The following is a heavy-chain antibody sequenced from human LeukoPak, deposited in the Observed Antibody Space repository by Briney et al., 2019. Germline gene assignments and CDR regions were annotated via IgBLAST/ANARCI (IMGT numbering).Heavy chain of an antibody. CDR1: GGSISSSSYY. V-gene: IGHV4-39*01. D-gene: IGHD6-13*01. J-gene: IGHJ4*02. CDR2: VYYSGST. CDR3: ASGYSSSWYDQFYFDY. Sequence: SGTLSLTCTVSGGSISSSSYYWGWIRQPPGKGLEWIGRVYYSGSTYYNPSLKSRVTISVDTSKNQFSLKLSSVTAADTAVYYCASGYSSSWYDQFYFDYWGQGTLVTVSS.